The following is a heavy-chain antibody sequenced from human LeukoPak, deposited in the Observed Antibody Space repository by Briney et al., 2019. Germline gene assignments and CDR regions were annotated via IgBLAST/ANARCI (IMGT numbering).Heavy chain of an antibody. V-gene: IGHV1-69*04. J-gene: IGHJ5*02. D-gene: IGHD3-10*01. CDR1: GGTFSSYA. CDR2: IIPILGIA. CDR3: ARAVSPVTMVRGEISDVNWFDP. Sequence: GASVKVSCKASGGTFSSYAISWVRQAPGQGLEWMGRIIPILGIANYAQKFQGRVTITADKSTSTAYMELSSLRSEDTAVYYCARAVSPVTMVRGEISDVNWFDPWGQGTLVTVSS.